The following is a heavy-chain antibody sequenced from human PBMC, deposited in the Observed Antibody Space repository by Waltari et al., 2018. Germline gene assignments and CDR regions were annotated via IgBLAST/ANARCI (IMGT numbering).Heavy chain of an antibody. V-gene: IGHV4-38-2*02. CDR1: GYSTRSTSY. Sequence: QVQLQESGPGLVKPSGTLSLTCTVSGYSTRSTSYWGWTRHSPGTGLEWIGSIFHSGSTYYNPSLKSRVTISVDTSKNQFSLKLSSVTAADTAVYYCATDPSYYGSGTYWAGWFDPWGQGTLVTVSS. CDR2: IFHSGST. D-gene: IGHD3-10*01. J-gene: IGHJ5*02. CDR3: ATDPSYYGSGTYWAGWFDP.